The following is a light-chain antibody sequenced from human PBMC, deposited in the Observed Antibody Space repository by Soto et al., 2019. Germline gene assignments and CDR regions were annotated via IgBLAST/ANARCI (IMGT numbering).Light chain of an antibody. CDR1: MRDVGAYNL. CDR3: SAYIARSTLV. V-gene: IGLV2-14*01. J-gene: IGLJ3*02. Sequence: QSALTQPASVSGSAGQSITISCSGTMRDVGAYNLVSWYQQHPGTAPKLIIYEVRNRPSGISSRFSVSRSGNTASLTISGLQSEDEGDYYCSAYIARSTLVFGGGTKL. CDR2: EVR.